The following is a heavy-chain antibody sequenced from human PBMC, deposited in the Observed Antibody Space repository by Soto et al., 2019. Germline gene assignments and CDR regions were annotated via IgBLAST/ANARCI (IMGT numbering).Heavy chain of an antibody. Sequence: QVQLVESGGGVVQPGRSLRLSCAASGFTFSSYGMHWVRQAPGEGLEWVAVISYDASNKYYTDSVKGRFTISRDNSKNTLYLQMNSLRAEDTAVYYCAKRYYDILTGYYMDFDYWGQGTLVTVSS. CDR3: AKRYYDILTGYYMDFDY. D-gene: IGHD3-9*01. J-gene: IGHJ4*02. CDR2: ISYDASNK. CDR1: GFTFSSYG. V-gene: IGHV3-30*18.